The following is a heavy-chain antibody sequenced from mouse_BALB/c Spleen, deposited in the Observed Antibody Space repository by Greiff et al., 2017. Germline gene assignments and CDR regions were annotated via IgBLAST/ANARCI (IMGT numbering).Heavy chain of an antibody. CDR3: ARDRGNYVSWFAY. CDR2: IWGDGST. CDR1: GFSLTGYG. J-gene: IGHJ3*01. D-gene: IGHD2-1*01. Sequence: VQLKESGPGLVAPSQSLSITCTVSGFSLTGYGVNWVRQPPGKGLEWLGMIWGDGSTDYNSALKSRLSISKDNSKSHVFLKMNSLQTDDTARYYCARDRGNYVSWFAYWGQGTLVTVSA. V-gene: IGHV2-6-7*01.